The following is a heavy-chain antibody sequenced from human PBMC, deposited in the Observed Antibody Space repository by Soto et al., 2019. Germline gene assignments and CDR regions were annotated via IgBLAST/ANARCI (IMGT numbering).Heavy chain of an antibody. CDR3: AKLTTYTLGLDY. D-gene: IGHD1-20*01. J-gene: IGHJ4*02. Sequence: SLRLSCAASGFTFSSYAMSWVRQAPGKGLEWVAVISYDGSNKYYADSVKGRFTISRDNSKNTLYLQMNSLRAEDTAVYYCAKLTTYTLGLDYWGQGTLVTVSS. CDR2: ISYDGSNK. CDR1: GFTFSSYA. V-gene: IGHV3-30*18.